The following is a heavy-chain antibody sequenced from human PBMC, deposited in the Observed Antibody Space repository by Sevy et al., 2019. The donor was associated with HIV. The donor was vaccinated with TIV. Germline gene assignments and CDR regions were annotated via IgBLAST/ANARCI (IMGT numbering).Heavy chain of an antibody. CDR3: ARDGKAWDLLNY. CDR1: GFTFSTYS. V-gene: IGHV3-21*01. Sequence: LGGSLRLSCAGFGFTFSTYSMNWVRQAPGKGLEWISFISGSSNYIYYADSVKGRFTISRDNVKDSLYLQMNSLRVEDTAVYFCARDGKAWDLLNYWGQGTLVTVSS. CDR2: ISGSSNYI. J-gene: IGHJ4*02. D-gene: IGHD1-26*01.